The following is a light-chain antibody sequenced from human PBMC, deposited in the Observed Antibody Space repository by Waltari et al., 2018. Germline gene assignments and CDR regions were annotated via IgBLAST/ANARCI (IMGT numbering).Light chain of an antibody. CDR3: QVWDNYSDHWV. Sequence: SYVLTQPPSLSVAPGKTARITCGGNNIGSKSVHWCQQKAGQAPVGGISYDNDRPSGVPGRFSASNSGNMATLTISRVEAGDEADYYCQVWDNYSDHWVFGGGTKLTVL. V-gene: IGLV3-21*04. CDR1: NIGSKS. J-gene: IGLJ3*02. CDR2: YDN.